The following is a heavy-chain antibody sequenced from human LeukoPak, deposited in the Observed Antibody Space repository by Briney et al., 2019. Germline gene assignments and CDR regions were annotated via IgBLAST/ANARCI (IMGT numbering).Heavy chain of an antibody. V-gene: IGHV4-4*07. D-gene: IGHD3-10*01. CDR1: GGSISSYY. CDR3: ARVPDLYYGSGDDY. CDR2: IYISGST. Sequence: SETLSLTCTISGGSISSYYWSWIRQPAGKGLEWIGRIYISGSTNYNPSLKSRVTMSVDTSKNQFSLKLSSVTAADTAVYYCARVPDLYYGSGDDYWGQGTLVTVSS. J-gene: IGHJ4*02.